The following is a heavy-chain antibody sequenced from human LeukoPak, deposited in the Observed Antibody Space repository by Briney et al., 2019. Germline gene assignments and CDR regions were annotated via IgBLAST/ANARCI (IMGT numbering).Heavy chain of an antibody. J-gene: IGHJ3*02. V-gene: IGHV3-7*01. CDR1: GFTFSNFW. Sequence: QAGGSLRLSCAASGFTFSNFWMTWVRQAPGKGLEWVAIIKQDGSQKYYVDSVKGRFTISRDNARNSLYLQMNSLRAEDTAVYYCARDPGDNLYDAVDIWGQGTMVTVSS. CDR3: ARDPGDNLYDAVDI. D-gene: IGHD1-14*01. CDR2: IKQDGSQK.